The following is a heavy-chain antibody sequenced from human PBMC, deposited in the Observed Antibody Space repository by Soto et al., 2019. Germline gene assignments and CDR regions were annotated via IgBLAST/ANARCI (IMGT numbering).Heavy chain of an antibody. CDR3: AKRIMLFGVIKLSPDADY. CDR2: ISFSGDNT. V-gene: IGHV3-23*01. CDR1: GFTFSNHA. J-gene: IGHJ4*02. Sequence: EVHLLESGGGLVQPGGSLRLSCAASGFTFSNHAMSWVRQTPGEGLEWVSGISFSGDNTYYADSVRGRFTVSRDNSKSTVYLKMNILKAAVSAVYYCAKRIMLFGVIKLSPDADYWGQGTLVTVSS. D-gene: IGHD3-3*01.